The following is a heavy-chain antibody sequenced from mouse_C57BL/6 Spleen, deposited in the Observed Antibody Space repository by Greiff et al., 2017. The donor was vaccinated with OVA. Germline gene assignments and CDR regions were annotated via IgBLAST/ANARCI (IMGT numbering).Heavy chain of an antibody. D-gene: IGHD1-1*01. Sequence: EVQRVESGAELVRPGASVKLSCTASGFNIKDDYMHWVKQRPEQGLEWIGWIDPENGDTEYASKFQGKATITADTSSNTAYLQLSSLTSEDTAVDYCTTRGSSYGWYFEGWGTGTTVTVAS. J-gene: IGHJ1*03. CDR3: TTRGSSYGWYFEG. V-gene: IGHV14-4*01. CDR1: GFNIKDDY. CDR2: IDPENGDT.